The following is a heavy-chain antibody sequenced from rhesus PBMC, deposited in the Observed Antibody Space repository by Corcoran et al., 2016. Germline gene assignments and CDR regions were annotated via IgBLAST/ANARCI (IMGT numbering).Heavy chain of an antibody. D-gene: IGHD6-13*01. V-gene: IGHV4-99*01. Sequence: QVQLQEPGPGLVKPSETLSLTCAVSGYSISNGYYWGWFRQPPGKGLEYIGYISGTSGSTSYTPPLKRRVPISKDTSKYQFSLKLNSVTAADTAVYYCARRDAAGTFDSWGQGVLVTVSS. CDR1: GYSISNGYY. CDR3: ARRDAAGTFDS. J-gene: IGHJ4*01. CDR2: ISGTSGST.